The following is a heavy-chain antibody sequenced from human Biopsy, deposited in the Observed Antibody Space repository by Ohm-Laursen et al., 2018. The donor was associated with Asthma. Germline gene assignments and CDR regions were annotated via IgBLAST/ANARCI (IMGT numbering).Heavy chain of an antibody. D-gene: IGHD7-27*01. V-gene: IGHV4-31*03. CDR2: IYYSGST. CDR1: GGSISSGGYY. CDR3: ARWGSFGFDY. Sequence: SDTLSLTCTVSGGSISSGGYYWSWIRQHPGKGLEWIGYIYYSGSTYYNPSLKSRVTISVDTSKNQLSLNLSSVTAADTAVYYCARWGSFGFDYWGQGTLVTVSS. J-gene: IGHJ4*02.